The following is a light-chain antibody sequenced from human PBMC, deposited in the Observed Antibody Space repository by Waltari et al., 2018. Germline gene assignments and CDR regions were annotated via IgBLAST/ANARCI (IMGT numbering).Light chain of an antibody. V-gene: IGLV2-14*03. CDR3: SSYLSTNTEV. CDR2: DVN. Sequence: QSALTQPASVSGSPGQSIAISCTGTRRDVGAYDSFSWYQQHPGKAPKLIIFDVNYRPSGVSNRFSSSKSGNTASLTISGLQPEDEADYYCSSYLSTNTEVFGGGTKVTVL. J-gene: IGLJ2*01. CDR1: RRDVGAYDS.